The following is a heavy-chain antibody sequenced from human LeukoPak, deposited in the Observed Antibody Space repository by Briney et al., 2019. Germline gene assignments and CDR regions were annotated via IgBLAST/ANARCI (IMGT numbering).Heavy chain of an antibody. CDR2: IDHTGST. J-gene: IGHJ4*02. D-gene: IGHD5-18*01. V-gene: IGHV4-59*01. CDR3: ARSVDTSMVGDY. CDR1: DDSITIYY. Sequence: SETLSLTCTVSDDSITIYYWTWIRQPPGKGLEWIGYIDHTGSTNYNPSLKNRVTISLDTSKNQFSLKLNSVTAADTAVYYCARSVDTSMVGDYWGQGTLVTVSS.